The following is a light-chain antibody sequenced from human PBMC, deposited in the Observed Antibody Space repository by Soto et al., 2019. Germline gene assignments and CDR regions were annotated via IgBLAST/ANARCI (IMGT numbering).Light chain of an antibody. Sequence: QPVLTQSPSASASLGASVKFTCTLSSGHSNYAIAWHQQRPERGPRYLMKLNSDGSHSKGDGVPDRFSGSSSGAERYLTISSLQSEDEADYYCQTWGTGIRVFGGGTKVTVL. CDR2: LNSDGSH. CDR1: SGHSNYA. V-gene: IGLV4-69*01. J-gene: IGLJ3*02. CDR3: QTWGTGIRV.